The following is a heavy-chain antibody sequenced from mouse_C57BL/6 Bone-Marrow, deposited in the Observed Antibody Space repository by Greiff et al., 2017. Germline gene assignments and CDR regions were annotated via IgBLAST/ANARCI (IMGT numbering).Heavy chain of an antibody. CDR3: ARRIYYGYGGPFYAMDY. Sequence: EVMLVESGGDLVKPGGSLKLSCAASGFTFSSYGMSWVRQTTDKRLEWVATISSGGSYTYYPDSVKGRYTISRDNAKNTLYLQMSSLKSEDTAMYYCARRIYYGYGGPFYAMDYWGQGTSVTVSS. CDR1: GFTFSSYG. CDR2: ISSGGSYT. D-gene: IGHD2-2*01. J-gene: IGHJ4*01. V-gene: IGHV5-6*02.